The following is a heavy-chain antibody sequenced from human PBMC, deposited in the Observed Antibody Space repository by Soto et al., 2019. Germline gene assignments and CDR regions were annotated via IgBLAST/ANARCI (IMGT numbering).Heavy chain of an antibody. CDR2: MNPNSGNT. CDR1: GYTFTSYD. J-gene: IGHJ3*02. D-gene: IGHD3-10*01. CDR3: ARGINDFDSGDEGVEM. V-gene: IGHV1-8*01. Sequence: QVQLVQSGAEVKKPGASVKVSCKASGYTFTSYDINWVRQATGQGLEWMGWMNPNSGNTGYAQKFQGRVTMTRNTSITTAYRDLSSLRSEDRAVYYCARGINDFDSGDEGVEMWGQGTMVTVSS.